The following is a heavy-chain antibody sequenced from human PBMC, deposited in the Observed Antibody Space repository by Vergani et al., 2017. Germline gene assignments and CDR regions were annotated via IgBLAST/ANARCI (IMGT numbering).Heavy chain of an antibody. Sequence: QVQLVQSGAEVKKPGASVKVSCKASGYTFTGYYMHWVRQAPGQGLEWMGWINPNSGGTKYAQKFQGRVTMTRDTSISTAYMELSRLRSDDTAVYYCARGESGSYGRGYYYYGMDVWGQGTTVTVSS. CDR3: ARGESGSYGRGYYYYGMDV. CDR1: GYTFTGYY. CDR2: INPNSGGT. D-gene: IGHD1-26*01. V-gene: IGHV1-2*02. J-gene: IGHJ6*02.